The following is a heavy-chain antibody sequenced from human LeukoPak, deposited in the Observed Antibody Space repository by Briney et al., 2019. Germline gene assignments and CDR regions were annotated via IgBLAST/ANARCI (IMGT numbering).Heavy chain of an antibody. Sequence: SVKVSCKASGGTFSSYAISWVRQAPGQGLEWMGGIIPIFGTANYAQKFQGRVTITADESTSTAYMELSSLRSEDTAVYYCVKSGSWNYYGMDVWGQGTTVTVSS. D-gene: IGHD1-26*01. V-gene: IGHV1-69*13. CDR3: VKSGSWNYYGMDV. CDR2: IIPIFGTA. J-gene: IGHJ6*02. CDR1: GGTFSSYA.